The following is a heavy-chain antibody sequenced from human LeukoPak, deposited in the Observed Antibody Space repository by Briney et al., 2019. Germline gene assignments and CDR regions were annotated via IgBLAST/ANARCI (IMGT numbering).Heavy chain of an antibody. CDR1: GASISSSSYY. Sequence: PSETLSLTCTVSGASISSSSYYWGWIRQPPGKGLEWIGSFYYTGSIYYNPSVKSRVTISVDTSKSQFSLKLSSVTAADTAVYCCARNRMQLWLPFDYWGQGTLVTVSS. J-gene: IGHJ4*02. CDR2: FYYTGSI. D-gene: IGHD5-18*01. CDR3: ARNRMQLWLPFDY. V-gene: IGHV4-39*01.